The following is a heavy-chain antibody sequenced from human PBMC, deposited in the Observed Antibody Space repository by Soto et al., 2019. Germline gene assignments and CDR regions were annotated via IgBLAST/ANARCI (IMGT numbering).Heavy chain of an antibody. CDR1: GGSFSGYY. J-gene: IGHJ5*02. V-gene: IGHV4-34*01. CDR2: INHSGST. Sequence: SETLSLTCAVYGGSFSGYYWSWIRQPPGKGLEWIGEINHSGSTNYNPSLKSRVTISVDTSKNQFSLKLSSVTAADTAVYYCARGVLRYFDWLRSANWFDPWGQGTLVTVSS. CDR3: ARGVLRYFDWLRSANWFDP. D-gene: IGHD3-9*01.